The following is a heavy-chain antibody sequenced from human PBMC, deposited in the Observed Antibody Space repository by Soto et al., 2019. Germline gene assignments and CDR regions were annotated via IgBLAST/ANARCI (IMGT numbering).Heavy chain of an antibody. CDR3: ARDYDSSGYYLVPFDY. D-gene: IGHD3-22*01. Sequence: ASLKVSCKASGYPFTSYAMHWVRQAPGQRLEWMGWINAGNGNTKYSQKFQGRVTITRDTSASTAYMELSSLRSEDTAVYYCARDYDSSGYYLVPFDYWGQGTLVTVSS. J-gene: IGHJ4*02. CDR2: INAGNGNT. V-gene: IGHV1-3*01. CDR1: GYPFTSYA.